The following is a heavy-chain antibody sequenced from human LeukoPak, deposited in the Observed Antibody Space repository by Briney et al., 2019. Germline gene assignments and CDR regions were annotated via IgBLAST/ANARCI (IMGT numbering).Heavy chain of an antibody. V-gene: IGHV4-39*07. Sequence: SETLSLTCTVSGGSISSSSYYWGWIRQPPGKGLEWIGSIYYSGSTYYNPSLKSRATISVDTSKNQFSLKLSSVTAADAAVYYCARDSFQDDFWSGYYTGLDYWGQGTLVTVSS. D-gene: IGHD3-3*01. CDR3: ARDSFQDDFWSGYYTGLDY. J-gene: IGHJ4*02. CDR2: IYYSGST. CDR1: GGSISSSSYY.